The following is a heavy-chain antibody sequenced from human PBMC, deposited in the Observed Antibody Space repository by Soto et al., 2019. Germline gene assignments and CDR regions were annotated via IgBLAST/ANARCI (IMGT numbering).Heavy chain of an antibody. CDR2: VYYSGNT. CDR1: GGSISSYY. D-gene: IGHD3-9*01. Sequence: QVRLQESGPGLVKPSETLSLTCTVSGGSISSYYWTWIRQPPRRGLEWIGDVYYSGNTNSNPSLKSQVTLSVDTSRSQFSLELKSVTTADTAVYYCARALSFHDVLTGRGWVFYFDYWGQGALVTVSS. V-gene: IGHV4-59*01. CDR3: ARALSFHDVLTGRGWVFYFDY. J-gene: IGHJ4*02.